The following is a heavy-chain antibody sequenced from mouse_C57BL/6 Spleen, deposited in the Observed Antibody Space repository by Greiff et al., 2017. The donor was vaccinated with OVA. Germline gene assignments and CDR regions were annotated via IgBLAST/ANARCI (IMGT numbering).Heavy chain of an antibody. D-gene: IGHD3-1*01. J-gene: IGHJ3*01. CDR3: ARIGTGFAY. CDR2: IDPSDSET. CDR1: GYTFTSYW. V-gene: IGHV1-52*01. Sequence: QVQLQQPGAELVRPGSSVKLSCKASGYTFTSYWMHWVKQRPIQGLEWIGNIDPSDSETHYNQKFKDKATLTVDKSSSTASMQLISLTSEDSAVYYCARIGTGFAYWGQGTLVTVSA.